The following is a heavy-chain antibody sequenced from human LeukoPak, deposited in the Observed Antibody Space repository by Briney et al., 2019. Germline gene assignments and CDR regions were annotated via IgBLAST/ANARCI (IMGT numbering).Heavy chain of an antibody. CDR1: GGSISSYY. Sequence: SETLSLTCTVSGGSISSYYWSWFRQPPGKGLEWIGYIYYSGSTNYNPSLKSRVTISVDTSKNQFYLKLSSVTAADTAVYYCARGYEGPFDYWGQGTLVTVSS. D-gene: IGHD5-12*01. CDR2: IYYSGST. V-gene: IGHV4-59*01. J-gene: IGHJ4*02. CDR3: ARGYEGPFDY.